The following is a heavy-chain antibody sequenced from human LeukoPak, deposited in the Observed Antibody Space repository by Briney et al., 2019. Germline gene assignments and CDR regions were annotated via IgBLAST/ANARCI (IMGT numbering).Heavy chain of an antibody. CDR3: ARGPDYGDYVIDY. CDR2: INPNSGGT. Sequence: GASVKVSCKASGYTFTSYGISWVRQAPGQGLEWMGWINPNSGGTNYAQKFQGRVTMTRDTSISTAYMELSRLRSDDTAVYYCARGPDYGDYVIDYWGQGTLVTVSS. D-gene: IGHD4-17*01. J-gene: IGHJ4*02. CDR1: GYTFTSYG. V-gene: IGHV1-2*02.